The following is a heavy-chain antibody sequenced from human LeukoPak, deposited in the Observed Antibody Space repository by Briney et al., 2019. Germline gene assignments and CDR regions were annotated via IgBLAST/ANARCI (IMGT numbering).Heavy chain of an antibody. D-gene: IGHD6-13*01. CDR3: ARKSTLDSSSWLFDP. CDR1: GGSISSGSYY. CDR2: IYTSGST. Sequence: SETLSLTCTVSGGSISSGSYYWSWIRQPAGKGLEWIGRIYTSGSTNYNPSLKSRVTISVDKSKNQFSLKLSSVTAADTAVYYCARKSTLDSSSWLFDPWGQGTLVTVSS. V-gene: IGHV4-61*02. J-gene: IGHJ5*02.